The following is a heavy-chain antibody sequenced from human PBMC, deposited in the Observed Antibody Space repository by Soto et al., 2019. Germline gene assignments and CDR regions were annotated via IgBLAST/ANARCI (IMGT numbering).Heavy chain of an antibody. J-gene: IGHJ4*02. CDR1: GFTFSDYY. D-gene: IGHD3-16*02. CDR2: ISSSGSTI. V-gene: IGHV3-11*01. CDR3: ARYYDYIWGSYRYTDY. Sequence: QVQLVASGGGLVKPGGSLRLSCAASGFTFSDYYMSWIRQAPGKGLEWLSYISSSGSTIYYADSVKGRFTISRDNAKNSLYLQMNSLRAEDTAVYYCARYYDYIWGSYRYTDYWGQGTLVTVSS.